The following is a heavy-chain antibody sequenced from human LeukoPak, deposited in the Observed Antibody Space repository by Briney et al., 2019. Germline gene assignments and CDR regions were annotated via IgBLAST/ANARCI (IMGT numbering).Heavy chain of an antibody. V-gene: IGHV1-2*02. D-gene: IGHD6-19*01. Sequence: GASVKVSCKASGYSFTGYYIHWVRQAPGQGLQWMGWINPNSGDTNYAQKFQDRVTMTRDTSISTAYMELSRLTPDDTAVYHCARGSRSSDFDYWGQGTLVTVSS. CDR2: INPNSGDT. CDR3: ARGSRSSDFDY. J-gene: IGHJ4*02. CDR1: GYSFTGYY.